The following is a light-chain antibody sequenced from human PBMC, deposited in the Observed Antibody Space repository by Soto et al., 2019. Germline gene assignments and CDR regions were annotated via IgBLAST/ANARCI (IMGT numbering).Light chain of an antibody. V-gene: IGLV2-14*03. Sequence: QSALTQPASVSGSPGQSITISCTGTSSDVGGYNYVSWYQHHPGKAPKLMIYDVSNRPSGVSNRFSGSKSGNVASLTISGLQPEDEADYYCSSYTTSNTRQIVFGTGTKLTVL. J-gene: IGLJ1*01. CDR1: SSDVGGYNY. CDR3: SSYTTSNTRQIV. CDR2: DVS.